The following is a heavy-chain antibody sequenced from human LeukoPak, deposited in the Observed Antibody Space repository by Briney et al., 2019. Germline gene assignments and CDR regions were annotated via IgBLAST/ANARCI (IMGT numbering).Heavy chain of an antibody. CDR2: IYSGGNT. CDR3: AKDSVAGLNWFDL. CDR1: GFXVSINY. Sequence: PGGSLRLSCAASGFXVSINYISWVRQAPGKGLEWVSVIYSGGNTYYADPVKGRFTISRDNSKNTVYLQMNSLRAEDTAVYYCAKDSVAGLNWFDLWGQGTLVTVSS. D-gene: IGHD6-19*01. V-gene: IGHV3-53*01. J-gene: IGHJ5*02.